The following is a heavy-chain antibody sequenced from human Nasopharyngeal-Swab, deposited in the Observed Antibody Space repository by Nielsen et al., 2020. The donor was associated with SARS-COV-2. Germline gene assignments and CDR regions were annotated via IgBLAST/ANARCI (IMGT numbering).Heavy chain of an antibody. CDR3: ARGHQYQLLFHYYYYMDV. J-gene: IGHJ6*03. V-gene: IGHV1-8*01. D-gene: IGHD2-2*01. Sequence: ASVQVSCKASGYTFTSYDINWVRQATGHGLEWMGWMNPNSGNTGYAQKFQGRVTMTRNTSISTAYMELSSLRSEDTAVYYCARGHQYQLLFHYYYYMDVWGKGTTVTVSS. CDR2: MNPNSGNT. CDR1: GYTFTSYD.